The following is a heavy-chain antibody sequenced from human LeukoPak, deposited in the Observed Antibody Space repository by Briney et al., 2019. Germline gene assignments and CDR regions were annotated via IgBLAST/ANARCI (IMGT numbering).Heavy chain of an antibody. CDR1: GFTFTNAW. D-gene: IGHD3-16*02. CDR2: IETNSDGGKT. CDR3: DTDLGYRYSVWFL. Sequence: GGSLRLSCAASGFTFTNAWMSWIRQAPGKGLEWVGRIETNSDGGKTDYAAPVKGRFSISRDDSKKTLSLQMNSLKTADKSYYYCDTDLGYRYSVWFLWGQGPQVPVSS. J-gene: IGHJ4*02. V-gene: IGHV3-15*04.